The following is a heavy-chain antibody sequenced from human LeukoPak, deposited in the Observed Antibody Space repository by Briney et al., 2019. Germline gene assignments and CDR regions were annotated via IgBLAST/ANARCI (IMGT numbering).Heavy chain of an antibody. CDR3: VWSSTWDKRFYLDQ. Sequence: PGGSLGLSCAASGFTFNLAWMSWVRQTPGKGLQWVARIAVTPDGPATDYATPVRGRFTISRDDSRNMVYLQMSSLRTDDTAVYYCVWSSTWDKRFYLDQWGQGTLVTVSS. D-gene: IGHD6-6*01. J-gene: IGHJ4*02. V-gene: IGHV3-15*04. CDR2: IAVTPDGPAT. CDR1: GFTFNLAW.